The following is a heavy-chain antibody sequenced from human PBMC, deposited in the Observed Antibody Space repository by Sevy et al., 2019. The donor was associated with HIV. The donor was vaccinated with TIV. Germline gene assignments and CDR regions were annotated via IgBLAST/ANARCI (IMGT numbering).Heavy chain of an antibody. Sequence: GGSLRLSCAASGFTFSNYAMSWVRQAPGKGLEWVSSVSISGPNTYYADSVKGRFTISRENSKNTMYLQMNSLRAEDTAVYYCAKEWTQLSDWYGELDYWGQGSLVTVSS. CDR1: GFTFSNYA. V-gene: IGHV3-23*01. CDR2: VSISGPNT. D-gene: IGHD6-19*01. CDR3: AKEWTQLSDWYGELDY. J-gene: IGHJ4*02.